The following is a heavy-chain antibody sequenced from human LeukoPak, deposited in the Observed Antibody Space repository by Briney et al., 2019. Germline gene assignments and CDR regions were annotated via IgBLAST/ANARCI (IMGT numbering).Heavy chain of an antibody. CDR3: ARVYQSAEYYFDY. J-gene: IGHJ4*02. V-gene: IGHV4-59*01. D-gene: IGHD2-2*01. CDR1: GGSINGNY. CDR2: IYYTGST. Sequence: SETLSLTCSVSGGSINGNYWSWIRQPPGKGLEWIGYIYYTGSTEYHPSLKSRVTISLDTSKNQFSLKLTSVTAADTAVYYCARVYQSAEYYFDYWGQGNLVSVSS.